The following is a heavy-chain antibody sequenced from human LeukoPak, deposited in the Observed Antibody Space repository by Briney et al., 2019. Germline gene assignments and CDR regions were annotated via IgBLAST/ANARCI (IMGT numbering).Heavy chain of an antibody. D-gene: IGHD1-26*01. J-gene: IGHJ4*02. Sequence: SETLSLTCAVYGGSFSGYYWSWIRQPPGKGLEWIGRIYTSGSTNYNPSLKSRVTMSVDTSKNQFSLKLSSVTAADTAVYYCARQKGGSYLYYFDYWGQGTLVTVSS. CDR2: IYTSGST. V-gene: IGHV4-59*10. CDR1: GGSFSGYY. CDR3: ARQKGGSYLYYFDY.